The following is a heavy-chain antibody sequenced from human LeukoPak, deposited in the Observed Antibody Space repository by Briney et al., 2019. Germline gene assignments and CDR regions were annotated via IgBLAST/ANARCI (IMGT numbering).Heavy chain of an antibody. CDR1: GGSISSYY. CDR2: IYYGGST. Sequence: SETLSLTCTVSGGSISSYYWSWTRQPPGKGLEWIGYIYYGGSTNYDPSLKSRVTISVDTSKNQFSLKLSSVTAADTAVYYCARVGDGYNFDYWGQGTLVTVSS. J-gene: IGHJ4*02. D-gene: IGHD5-24*01. CDR3: ARVGDGYNFDY. V-gene: IGHV4-59*01.